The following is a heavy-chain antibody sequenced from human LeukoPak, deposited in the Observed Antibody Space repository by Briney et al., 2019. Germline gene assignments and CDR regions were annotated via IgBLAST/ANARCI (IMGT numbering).Heavy chain of an antibody. J-gene: IGHJ5*02. V-gene: IGHV3-15*07. CDR1: GFTFSRHA. CDR2: IKSKTDGGTT. D-gene: IGHD3-3*01. Sequence: GGSLRLSCVASGFTFSRHAMHWVRQAPGKGLEWVGRIKSKTDGGTTDYAAPVKGRFTISRDDSKNTLYLQMNSLKTEDTAVYYCTTKFPYYDFWSGYSSWGQGTLVTVSS. CDR3: TTKFPYYDFWSGYSS.